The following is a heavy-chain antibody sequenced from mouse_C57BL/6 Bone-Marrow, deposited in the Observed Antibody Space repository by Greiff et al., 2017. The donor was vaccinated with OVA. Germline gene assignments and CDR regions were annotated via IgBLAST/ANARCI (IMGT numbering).Heavy chain of an antibody. D-gene: IGHD2-5*01. CDR2: INPGSGGT. CDR1: GYAFTNYL. Sequence: VQLQQSGAELVRPGTSVKVSCKASGYAFTNYLIEWVKQRPGQGLEWIGVINPGSGGTNYNEKFKGKATLTADKSSSTAYMQLSSRTSEDSAVDFCAGYSNYAAWFAYWGQGTLVTVSA. V-gene: IGHV1-54*01. CDR3: AGYSNYAAWFAY. J-gene: IGHJ3*01.